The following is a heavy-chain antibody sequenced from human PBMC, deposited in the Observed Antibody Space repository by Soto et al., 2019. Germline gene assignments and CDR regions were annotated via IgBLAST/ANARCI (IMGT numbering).Heavy chain of an antibody. CDR1: GFSLTTTGVG. V-gene: IGHV2-5*02. D-gene: IGHD3-16*01. Sequence: QITLKESGPSLVKPTQTLTLTCTFSGFSLTTTGVGVVWIRQPPGKALEWLALIYWDDEKHYSPSLRSRLTVTKDTTKNHVVLTLTNVDPADTGPYFCVHVGGLVQVLYRLDHWGQGALVTVSS. J-gene: IGHJ4*02. CDR3: VHVGGLVQVLYRLDH. CDR2: IYWDDEK.